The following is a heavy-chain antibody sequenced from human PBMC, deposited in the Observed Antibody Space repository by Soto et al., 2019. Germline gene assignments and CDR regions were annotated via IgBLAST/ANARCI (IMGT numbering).Heavy chain of an antibody. D-gene: IGHD6-19*01. Sequence: QVQLVQSGAEVKKPGSSVKVSCKASGGTFSSYAISWVRQAPGQGLEWMGGIIPIFGTANYAQKFQGRVTITADESTSTAYMELSSLRSEDTAVYYCGRPAYSSGWYSAEYFQHWGQGTLVTVSS. V-gene: IGHV1-69*12. J-gene: IGHJ1*01. CDR3: GRPAYSSGWYSAEYFQH. CDR2: IIPIFGTA. CDR1: GGTFSSYA.